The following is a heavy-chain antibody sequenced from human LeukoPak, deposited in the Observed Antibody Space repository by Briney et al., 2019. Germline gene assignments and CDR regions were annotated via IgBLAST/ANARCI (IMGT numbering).Heavy chain of an antibody. J-gene: IGHJ4*02. CDR1: GFTFSNAW. CDR2: IYSGGST. V-gene: IGHV3-66*01. CDR3: AREEGPLDY. Sequence: GGSLRLSCAASGFTFSNAWMSWVRQAPGKGLEWVSVIYSGGSTYYADSVKGRFTISRDNSKNTLYLQMNSLRAEDTAVYYCAREEGPLDYWGQGTLVTVSS.